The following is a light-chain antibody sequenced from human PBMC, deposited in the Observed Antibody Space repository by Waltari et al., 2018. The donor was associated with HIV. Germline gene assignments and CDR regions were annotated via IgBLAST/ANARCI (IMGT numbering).Light chain of an antibody. Sequence: DIQLTQSPSPLSASVGDRVTITCRASQIIGDYVTWYQQKPGKPPKLLIYSATSLQPGVPPRFSGSGSGTDFALTISSLQPEDFAIYYCEQIYTFPLFTFGPGTKVDLK. CDR1: QIIGDY. CDR3: EQIYTFPLFT. V-gene: IGKV1-39*01. J-gene: IGKJ3*01. CDR2: SAT.